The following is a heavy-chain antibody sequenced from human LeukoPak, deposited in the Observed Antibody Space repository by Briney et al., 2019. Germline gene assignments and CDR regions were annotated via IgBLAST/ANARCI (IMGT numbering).Heavy chain of an antibody. D-gene: IGHD6-13*01. Sequence: ASVKVSCKASGYTFTSYDTNWVRQATGQGLEWMGWMNPNSGNTGYAQKFQGRVTMTRNTSISTAYMELSSLRSEDTAVYYCARGGSSWYGPKVPIDYWGQGTLVTVSS. V-gene: IGHV1-8*01. J-gene: IGHJ4*02. CDR1: GYTFTSYD. CDR2: MNPNSGNT. CDR3: ARGGSSWYGPKVPIDY.